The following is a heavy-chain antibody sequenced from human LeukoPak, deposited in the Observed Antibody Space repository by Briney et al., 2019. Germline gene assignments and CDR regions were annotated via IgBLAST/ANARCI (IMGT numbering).Heavy chain of an antibody. CDR2: IYPGDSDT. CDR1: GYSFTSYW. D-gene: IGHD3-10*01. V-gene: IGHV5-51*01. CDR3: ARHSRSGSGSKNTHYYYYGMDV. J-gene: IGHJ6*02. Sequence: GESLKISCKGSGYSFTSYWIGWVRQMPGKGLEWMGIIYPGDSDTRYSPSFQGQVTISADKSISTAYLQWSSLKASDTAMYYCARHSRSGSGSKNTHYYYYGMDVWGQGTTVTVSS.